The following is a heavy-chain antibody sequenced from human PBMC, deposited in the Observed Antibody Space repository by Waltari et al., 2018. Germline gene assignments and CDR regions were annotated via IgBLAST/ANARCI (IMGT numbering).Heavy chain of an antibody. CDR1: GYTFTDYY. CDR3: ATRSAVAAPRDYYGMDV. D-gene: IGHD6-19*01. J-gene: IGHJ6*02. CDR2: VDPEDGET. Sequence: EVQLVQSGAEVKKPGATVKISCKVSGYTFTDYYMHWLQQAPGKGLEWMGLVDPEDGETIYAEKCQGRVTITADTSTDTAYMELSSLRSEDTAVYYCATRSAVAAPRDYYGMDVWGQGTTVTVSS. V-gene: IGHV1-69-2*01.